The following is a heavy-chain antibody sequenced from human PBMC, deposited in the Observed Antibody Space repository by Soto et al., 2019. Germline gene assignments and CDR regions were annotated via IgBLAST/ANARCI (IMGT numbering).Heavy chain of an antibody. CDR1: GGSISSYY. D-gene: IGHD1-1*01. Sequence: PSETLSLTCSLSGGSISSYYWSWIRRPPGKGLEWTGYIYYSGSTNYNPSLKSRVTISVDMSKNQFSLRLSSVTAADTAVYYCARSRGTNSYYYYMDVWGKGTTVTVSS. CDR2: IYYSGST. J-gene: IGHJ6*03. CDR3: ARSRGTNSYYYYMDV. V-gene: IGHV4-59*08.